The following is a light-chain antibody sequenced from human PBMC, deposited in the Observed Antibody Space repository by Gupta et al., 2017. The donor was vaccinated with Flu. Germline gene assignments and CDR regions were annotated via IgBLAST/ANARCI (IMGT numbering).Light chain of an antibody. CDR1: SSDIGAYNH. CDR3: SSATSSPTWM. V-gene: IGLV2-14*01. J-gene: IGLJ3*02. CDR2: EVN. Sequence: TSSDIGAYNHVSWHQQPPGKAPKLIICEVNNRPSGISTRFSGSKSGNTASLTISGLQAEDEADYYCSSATSSPTWMFGGGTKVTVL.